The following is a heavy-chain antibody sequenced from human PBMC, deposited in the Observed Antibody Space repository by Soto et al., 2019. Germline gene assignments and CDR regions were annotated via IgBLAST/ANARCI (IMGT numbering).Heavy chain of an antibody. CDR1: GYTFTIYT. CDR2: IIPIFTQT. V-gene: IGHV1-69*08. Sequence: QVQLVQSGAEVKKPGSSVKVSCKSSGYTFTIYTVTWVRQAPGQGLEWMGRIIPIFTQTNYAQKFQDRVTITADKSTSTVYMELSGLRYEDTAVYYCARGGVGAAGGMDVWGQGPTVTVSS. J-gene: IGHJ6*02. D-gene: IGHD1-26*01. CDR3: ARGGVGAAGGMDV.